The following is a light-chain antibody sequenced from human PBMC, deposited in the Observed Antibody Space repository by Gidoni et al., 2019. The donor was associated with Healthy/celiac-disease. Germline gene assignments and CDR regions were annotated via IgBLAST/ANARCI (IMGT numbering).Light chain of an antibody. J-gene: IGLJ3*02. CDR3: QAWDSSTFWV. CDR2: QDS. V-gene: IGLV3-1*01. Sequence: SYELTQPPSVSVSPGQTASITCSGDKLGDKYACWYPQKPGQSPVLVIYQDSKRPSGIPERFSGSNSGNTATLTISGTQAMDEADYYCQAWDSSTFWVFGGGTKLTV. CDR1: KLGDKY.